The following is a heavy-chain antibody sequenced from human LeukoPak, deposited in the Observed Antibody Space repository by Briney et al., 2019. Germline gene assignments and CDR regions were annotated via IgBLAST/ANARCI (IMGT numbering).Heavy chain of an antibody. J-gene: IGHJ6*04. Sequence: GGSLRLSCAASGFTVSSNYMSWVRQAPGKGLEWVSVIYSGGYTYYADSVKGRFTISRDNAKNSLYLQMNSLRAEDTAVYYCAEFGITMIGGVWGKGTTVTISS. CDR3: AEFGITMIGGV. V-gene: IGHV3-66*01. D-gene: IGHD3-10*02. CDR2: IYSGGYT. CDR1: GFTVSSNY.